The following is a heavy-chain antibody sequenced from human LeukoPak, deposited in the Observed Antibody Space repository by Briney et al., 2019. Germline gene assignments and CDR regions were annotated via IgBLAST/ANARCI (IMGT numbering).Heavy chain of an antibody. CDR1: GGTFSSYA. CDR2: IIPIFGAA. CDR3: ARSLSDEWFDP. Sequence: RAPVKVSCKASGGTFSSYAISWVRQAPGQGLGWMGGIIPIFGAANYAQKFQGRVTITTDESTSTAYMELSSLRSEDTAVYYCARSLSDEWFDPWGQGTLVTVSS. V-gene: IGHV1-69*05. J-gene: IGHJ5*02. D-gene: IGHD2/OR15-2a*01.